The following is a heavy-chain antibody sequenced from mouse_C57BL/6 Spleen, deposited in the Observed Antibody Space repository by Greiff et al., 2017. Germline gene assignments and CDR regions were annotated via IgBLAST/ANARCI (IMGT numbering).Heavy chain of an antibody. J-gene: IGHJ3*01. CDR3: ASEYDGYYVGFAS. D-gene: IGHD2-3*01. CDR1: GYTFTDYN. Sequence: EVQLQQSGPELVKPGASVKIPCKASGYTFTDYNMDWVKQSHGKSLEWIGDINPNNGGTIYNQKFKGKATLTVDKSSSTAYMELRSLTSEDTAVYYCASEYDGYYVGFASWGQGTLVTVAA. CDR2: INPNNGGT. V-gene: IGHV1-18*01.